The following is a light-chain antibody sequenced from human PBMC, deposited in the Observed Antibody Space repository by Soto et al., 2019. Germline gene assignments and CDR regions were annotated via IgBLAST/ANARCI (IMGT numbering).Light chain of an antibody. J-gene: IGKJ1*01. Sequence: EIVLTQSPATLSVSPGERATLSCRASQSVRSNLAWYQQKPGQGPRLLIYGASSRATGIPDRFSGSGSGTDFTLTISRLEPEDLAVYYCQQYGTSHRTFGQGTKVDIK. V-gene: IGKV3-20*01. CDR3: QQYGTSHRT. CDR2: GAS. CDR1: QSVRSN.